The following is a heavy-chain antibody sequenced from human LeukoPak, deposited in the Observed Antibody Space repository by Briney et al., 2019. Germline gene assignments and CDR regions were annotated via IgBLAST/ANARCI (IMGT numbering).Heavy chain of an antibody. V-gene: IGHV3-30*02. CDR1: GFTFSSYG. CDR3: ATRDFSSGYFSFDY. Sequence: GGSLRLSCAASGFTFSSYGMHWVRQAPGKGLEWVAFIRYDGSNKYYADSVKGRFTISRDNSKNTLYLQMNSLRAEDTAVYYCATRDFSSGYFSFDYWGQGTLVTVSS. D-gene: IGHD3-3*01. CDR2: IRYDGSNK. J-gene: IGHJ4*02.